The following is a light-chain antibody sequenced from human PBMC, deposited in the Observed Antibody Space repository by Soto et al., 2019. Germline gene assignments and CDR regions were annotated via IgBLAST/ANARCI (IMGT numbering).Light chain of an antibody. CDR2: GAS. J-gene: IGKJ4*01. V-gene: IGKV3-20*01. CDR1: QHVTTTY. CDR3: QQYDSSFT. Sequence: IVLTQSPATLSLSPGDRAPLSCTASQHVTTTYIAWYQQQFGQAPRLLIYGASTRATGTPDRFTGGVFGTDFTLTISRVEPEDFAVYYCQQYDSSFTFGGGTQVEMK.